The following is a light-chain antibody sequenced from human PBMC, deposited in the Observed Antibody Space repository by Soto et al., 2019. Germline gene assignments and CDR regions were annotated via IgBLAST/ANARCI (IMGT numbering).Light chain of an antibody. CDR3: QQYGSTPS. V-gene: IGKV3-20*01. J-gene: IGKJ4*01. Sequence: EIGLTQSPGTLALSPGERVSLSCRASQSIGSTSLAWYQKKPGQAPRLLIYVGSSRAMGIPYRFSGSGSVTDFTLPSSRLEPEDSAVYYCQQYGSTPSFGGGPKVEIK. CDR2: VGS. CDR1: QSIGSTS.